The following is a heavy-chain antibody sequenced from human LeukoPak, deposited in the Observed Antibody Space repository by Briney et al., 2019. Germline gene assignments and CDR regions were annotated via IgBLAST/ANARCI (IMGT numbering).Heavy chain of an antibody. CDR3: VRDNDSIFDY. CDR1: GFTFSNAW. V-gene: IGHV3-15*05. Sequence: KPGGSLRLSCVASGFTFSNAWMSRVRQAPGKGLEWVGRIKSKTDGGATDYAAPVKGRFTISRDDSKDTLYLQMNSLRAEDTAVYHCVRDNDSIFDYWGQGTLVTVSS. CDR2: IKSKTDGGAT. D-gene: IGHD1-1*01. J-gene: IGHJ4*02.